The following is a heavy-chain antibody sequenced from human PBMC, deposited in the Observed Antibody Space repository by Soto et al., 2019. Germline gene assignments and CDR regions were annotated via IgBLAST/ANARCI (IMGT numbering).Heavy chain of an antibody. V-gene: IGHV3-48*03. D-gene: IGHD2-2*01. J-gene: IGHJ6*02. Sequence: EVQLVESGGGLVQPGGSLRLSCVGSGFTFSNYEMNWVRQAPGKGLEWLSYITSDGTTIFYADSVKGRFTISRDNAKNSLFLQLNSLTAEDTAIYYCARHASETYAPYYFYGLDVWGQATTVTVSS. CDR1: GFTFSNYE. CDR2: ITSDGTTI. CDR3: ARHASETYAPYYFYGLDV.